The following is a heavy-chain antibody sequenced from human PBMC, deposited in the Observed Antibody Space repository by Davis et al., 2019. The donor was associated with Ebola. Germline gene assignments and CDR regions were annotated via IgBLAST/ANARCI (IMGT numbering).Heavy chain of an antibody. CDR2: INHSGST. CDR3: ARDRRYCSSTSCSDY. CDR1: GGSFSGYY. Sequence: PSETLSLTCAVYGGSFSGYYWSWIRQPPGKGLEWIGEINHSGSTNYNPSLKSRVTISVDTSKNQFSLKLSSVTAADTAVYYCARDRRYCSSTSCSDYWGQGTLVTVSS. D-gene: IGHD2-2*01. V-gene: IGHV4-34*01. J-gene: IGHJ4*02.